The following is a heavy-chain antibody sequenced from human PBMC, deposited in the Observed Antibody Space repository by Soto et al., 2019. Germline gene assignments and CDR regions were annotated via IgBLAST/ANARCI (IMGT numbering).Heavy chain of an antibody. Sequence: PGGSLRLSCAASGFTFSSYAMSWVRQAPGKGLEWVSAISGSGDSTYYADSVKGRFTISRDNSNNTLYLQMGSLRAEDTAVYHCARLFYDGGGHYYDSWGQGTLVTVSS. CDR1: GFTFSSYA. CDR2: ISGSGDST. V-gene: IGHV3-23*01. CDR3: ARLFYDGGGHYYDS. J-gene: IGHJ4*02. D-gene: IGHD3-22*01.